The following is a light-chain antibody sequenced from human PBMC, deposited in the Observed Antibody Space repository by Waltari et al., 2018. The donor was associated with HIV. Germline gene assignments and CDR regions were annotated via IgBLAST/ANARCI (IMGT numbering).Light chain of an antibody. Sequence: SSELTQDPAVSVALGQTVRITCQGASLRTAYASWYQQKPGPAPVLVIYCKNVRPSAIPDRFAGSNSGNTASLTITGAQAEDEGDYYCNSRDSSGDHLKFGGGTKLTVL. V-gene: IGLV3-19*01. CDR3: NSRDSSGDHLK. CDR2: CKN. CDR1: SLRTAY. J-gene: IGLJ2*01.